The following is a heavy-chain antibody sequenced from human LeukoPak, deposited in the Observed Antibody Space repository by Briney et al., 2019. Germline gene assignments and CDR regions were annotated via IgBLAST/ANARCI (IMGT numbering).Heavy chain of an antibody. Sequence: EASVKVSCKASGYSFIDYYIQWVRQAPGQGLEWVGWINPKNGGTNYAQNFRGRVTMTSDTSISTLYMELTTLTTDDTAVFYCARDMKQGVMGYWGQGTLVTVSS. CDR2: INPKNGGT. CDR1: GYSFIDYY. D-gene: IGHD3-16*01. CDR3: ARDMKQGVMGY. V-gene: IGHV1-2*02. J-gene: IGHJ4*02.